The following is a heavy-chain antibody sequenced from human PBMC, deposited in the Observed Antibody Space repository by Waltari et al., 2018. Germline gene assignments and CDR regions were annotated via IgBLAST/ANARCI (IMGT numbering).Heavy chain of an antibody. D-gene: IGHD6-19*01. CDR2: ISAYNGNT. V-gene: IGHV1-18*01. CDR1: GYTFTSYG. J-gene: IGHJ4*02. CDR3: ARQVGYSSGWYPGGSGYYFDY. Sequence: QVQLVQSGAEVKKPGASVKVSCKASGYTFTSYGISWVRQAPGQGLEWMGWISAYNGNTNCAQKLQGRVTMTTDTSTSTAYMELRSLRSDDTAVYYCARQVGYSSGWYPGGSGYYFDYWGQGTLVTVSS.